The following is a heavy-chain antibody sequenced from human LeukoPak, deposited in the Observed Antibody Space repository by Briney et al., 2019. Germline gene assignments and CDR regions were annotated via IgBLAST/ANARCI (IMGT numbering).Heavy chain of an antibody. CDR1: GWSFSGYY. J-gene: IGHJ4*02. D-gene: IGHD2-2*01. CDR2: INHSGST. Sequence: SETLSLTCAAYGWSFSGYYWSWIRQPPGKGLEWIGEINHSGSTNYNPSLKSRVTISVDTSKNQFSLKLSSVTAADTAVYYCARVPGCSSTSCFRRRVVYFDYWGQGTLVTVSS. CDR3: ARVPGCSSTSCFRRRVVYFDY. V-gene: IGHV4-34*01.